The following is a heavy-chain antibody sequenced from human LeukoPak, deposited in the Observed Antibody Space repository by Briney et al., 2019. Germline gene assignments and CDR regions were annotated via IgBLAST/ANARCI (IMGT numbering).Heavy chain of an antibody. D-gene: IGHD3-3*01. CDR2: INSDGSST. Sequence: GGSLRLSCAASGFTFSSYWMHWVRQAPGKGLVWVSRINSDGSSTSYADSVKGRFTISRDNAKNTLYLQMNSLRGEDTAVYYCAREYYDFWSGYLGRYYYYGMDVWGQGTTVTVSS. CDR1: GFTFSSYW. CDR3: AREYYDFWSGYLGRYYYYGMDV. J-gene: IGHJ6*02. V-gene: IGHV3-74*01.